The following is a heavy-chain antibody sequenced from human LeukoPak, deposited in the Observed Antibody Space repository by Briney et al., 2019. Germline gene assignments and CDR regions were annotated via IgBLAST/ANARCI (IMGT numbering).Heavy chain of an antibody. CDR2: IYYSGGT. CDR3: ARHVTISGPYDASDI. D-gene: IGHD5-24*01. Sequence: SETLSLTCTVPGDSISSYYWSWIRQPPGKGLEWIGYIYYSGGTDYNPSLKSRVTISVDTSKNQFSLKLRSVTAADTAVYYCARHVTISGPYDASDIWGQGTMVTVSP. CDR1: GDSISSYY. J-gene: IGHJ3*02. V-gene: IGHV4-59*08.